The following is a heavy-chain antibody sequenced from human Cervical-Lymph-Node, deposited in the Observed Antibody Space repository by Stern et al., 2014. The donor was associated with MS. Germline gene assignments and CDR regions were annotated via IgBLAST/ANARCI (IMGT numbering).Heavy chain of an antibody. CDR1: GYTFTTSW. CDR3: ARPGRDGYNAFWDS. Sequence: DQLVQSGAEVKKPGESLKISCKASGYTFTTSWIGWVRQMPGQGLEWLGVIYPYDSDTRNSPSFEGQVTISADKSISTAYLQWNRLKASDTAMYFCARPGRDGYNAFWDSWGQGTQVTVSS. D-gene: IGHD5-24*01. V-gene: IGHV5-51*03. J-gene: IGHJ4*02. CDR2: IYPYDSDT.